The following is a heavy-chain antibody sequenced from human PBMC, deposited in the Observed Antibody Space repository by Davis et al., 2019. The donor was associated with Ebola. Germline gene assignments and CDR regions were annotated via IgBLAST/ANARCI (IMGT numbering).Heavy chain of an antibody. J-gene: IGHJ6*04. CDR1: GFTFRGYG. CDR2: IRYDSSRT. D-gene: IGHD2-21*01. Sequence: GESLKISCAASGFTFRGYGMHWVRQAPGKGLEWVAFIRYDSSRTAYADSVKGRFTISRDNSKNTLYLQMNSLSAEDTALYYCAKDLGSGIAFYGMDGWGKGTTVTVSS. CDR3: AKDLGSGIAFYGMDG. V-gene: IGHV3-30*02.